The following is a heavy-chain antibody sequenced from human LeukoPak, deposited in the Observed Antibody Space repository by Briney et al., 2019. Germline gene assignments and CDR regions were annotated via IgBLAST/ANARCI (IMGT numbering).Heavy chain of an antibody. CDR2: ISSSSYI. CDR3: AGTDSSGYYYPIDY. J-gene: IGHJ4*02. Sequence: PGGSLRLSCAASGFTFSSYSMNRVRQAPGKGLEWVSSISSSSYIYYADSVKGRFTITRDNAKNSLYLQMNSLRAEDTAVYYCAGTDSSGYYYPIDYWGQGTLVTVSS. V-gene: IGHV3-21*01. D-gene: IGHD3-22*01. CDR1: GFTFSSYS.